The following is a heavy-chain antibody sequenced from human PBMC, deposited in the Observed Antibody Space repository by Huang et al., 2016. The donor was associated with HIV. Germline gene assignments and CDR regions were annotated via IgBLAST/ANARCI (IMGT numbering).Heavy chain of an antibody. J-gene: IGHJ6*03. CDR1: GFTFSNYA. V-gene: IGHV3-30-3*01. CDR2: RSYDGSNK. D-gene: IGHD6-19*01. Sequence: QVQLVESGGGVVQPGRSLRLSCAASGFTFSNYAMQWVRQAPGKGLWWVAVRSYDGSNKYYTYSVKGRFTISRDNSKNALYLQMNSLRAEDTAVYYCARRAVAGIYYYYYMDVWGKGTTVTVSS. CDR3: ARRAVAGIYYYYYMDV.